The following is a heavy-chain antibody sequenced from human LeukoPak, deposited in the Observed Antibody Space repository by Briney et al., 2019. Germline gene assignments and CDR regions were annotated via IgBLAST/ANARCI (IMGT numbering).Heavy chain of an antibody. J-gene: IGHJ5*02. CDR2: INHSGGS. CDR3: ARADKDYSSSWYWFDP. Sequence: PSETLSLTCGVYGGSFGDYYWSWIRQPPGKGLEWIGEINHSGGSNYNPSLKSRVTISVDTSKNQFSLKLSSVTAADTAVYYCARADKDYSSSWYWFDPWGQGTLVTVSS. CDR1: GGSFGDYY. V-gene: IGHV4-34*01. D-gene: IGHD6-13*01.